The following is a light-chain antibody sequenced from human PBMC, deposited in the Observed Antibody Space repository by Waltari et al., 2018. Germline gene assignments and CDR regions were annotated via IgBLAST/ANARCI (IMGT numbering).Light chain of an antibody. CDR3: QHYVALPVT. CDR2: GAS. V-gene: IGKV3-20*01. CDR1: QSVGRT. J-gene: IGKJ1*01. Sequence: ELVLTQSPGTLSLSPGDRAPLPCRASQSVGRTLAWYQQKPGQAPSLVIYGASIRATGIPDRFSGSGSGTDFSLTISRLEPEDFAVYYCQHYVALPVTFGQGTKVEIK.